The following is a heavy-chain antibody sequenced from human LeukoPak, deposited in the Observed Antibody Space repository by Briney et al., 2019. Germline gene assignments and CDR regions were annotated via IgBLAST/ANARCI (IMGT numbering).Heavy chain of an antibody. D-gene: IGHD6-13*01. J-gene: IGHJ4*02. V-gene: IGHV3-23*01. Sequence: GGSLRLSCVAFEFTFSTHAMSWVRQAPGKGLEWVSTISGSGGSTYYADSVKGRFTISRDNSKDTLYLQMNSLRAEDTAVYYCAKSPRDSSSWANFDYWGQGTLVTVSS. CDR3: AKSPRDSSSWANFDY. CDR1: EFTFSTHA. CDR2: ISGSGGST.